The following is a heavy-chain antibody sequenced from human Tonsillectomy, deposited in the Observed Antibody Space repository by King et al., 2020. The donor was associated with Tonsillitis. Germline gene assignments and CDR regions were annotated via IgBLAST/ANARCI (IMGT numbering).Heavy chain of an antibody. D-gene: IGHD4-23*01. CDR1: GFTFSSYW. V-gene: IGHV3-7*03. Sequence: VQLVESGGGLVQPGGSLRLSCAASGFTFSSYWMSWVRQAPGKGLEWVANIKQDGSEKYYVDSVKGRFTISRDNAKNSLYLQMNSLRAEDTAVYYCARDPSKTTVVVYYFDFWGQGTLVTVSS. CDR2: IKQDGSEK. J-gene: IGHJ4*02. CDR3: ARDPSKTTVVVYYFDF.